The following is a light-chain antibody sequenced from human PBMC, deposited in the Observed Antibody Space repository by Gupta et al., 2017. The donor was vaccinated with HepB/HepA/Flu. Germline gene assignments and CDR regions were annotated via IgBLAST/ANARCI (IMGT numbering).Light chain of an antibody. Sequence: QTVVTQEPSFSVSPGGTVTLTCGLSSDSVSTSYYPSWYQQTPGQAPRTLIYSTNIRSSGVPDRFSGSILGNKAALTITGAQADDESDYYCVIDKGSGNWVFGG. CDR2: STN. CDR3: VIDKGSGNWV. V-gene: IGLV8-61*01. CDR1: SDSVSTSYY. J-gene: IGLJ3*02.